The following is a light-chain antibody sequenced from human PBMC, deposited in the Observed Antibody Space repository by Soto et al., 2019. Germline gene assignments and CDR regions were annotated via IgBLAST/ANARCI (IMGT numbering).Light chain of an antibody. V-gene: IGKV3-15*01. CDR3: QQYNNWPRAT. CDR2: RTS. J-gene: IGKJ4*01. CDR1: QSISSN. Sequence: EIVLTESPGTLSLSPGERATLCCRASQSISSNLAWYQQKPGQAPRLLMFRTSSRATGFPARFSGSGSGTEFNLTISSLQSEDFGVYYCQQYNNWPRATFGGGTKVDIK.